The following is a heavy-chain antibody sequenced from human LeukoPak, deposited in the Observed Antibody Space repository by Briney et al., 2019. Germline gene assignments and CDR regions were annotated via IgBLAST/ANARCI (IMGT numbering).Heavy chain of an antibody. Sequence: KTGGSLTLSCAASGFTISSYNMNWVRQAPGKGLEWVSSIYCSSSYIYYADSVKGRFTTSRDNAKNSLYLQMNSLTAEDRAVYYWARDPSSSRLRYFDWSPTTYNDYWGEGTLVTVSS. CDR2: IYCSSSYI. D-gene: IGHD3-9*01. CDR1: GFTISSYN. V-gene: IGHV3-21*01. J-gene: IGHJ4*02. CDR3: ARDPSSSRLRYFDWSPTTYNDY.